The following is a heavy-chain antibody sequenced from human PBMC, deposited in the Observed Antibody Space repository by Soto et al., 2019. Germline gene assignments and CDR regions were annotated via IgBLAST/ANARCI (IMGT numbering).Heavy chain of an antibody. D-gene: IGHD2-2*01. Sequence: SETLSLTCTVAGGYIISSSYYWGWIRQPPGKGLEWIGSIYYSGSTYYNPSLKSRVTISVDTSKNQFSLKLSSVTAADTAVYYCARLVIVVVPAAMNAFDIWGQGTMVTVSS. V-gene: IGHV4-39*01. CDR1: GGYIISSSYY. CDR3: ARLVIVVVPAAMNAFDI. CDR2: IYYSGST. J-gene: IGHJ3*02.